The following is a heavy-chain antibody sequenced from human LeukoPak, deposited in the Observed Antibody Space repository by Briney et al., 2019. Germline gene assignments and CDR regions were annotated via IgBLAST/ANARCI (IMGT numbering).Heavy chain of an antibody. CDR2: IYSGGST. J-gene: IGHJ6*03. CDR1: GFTVSSNY. Sequence: PGGSLRLSCAASGFTVSSNYMSWVRQAPGKGLEWVSVIYSGGSTYYADSVKGRFTISRDNSKSTLYLQMNSLRAEDTAVYYCARAYSGYYYYMDVWGKGTTVTVSS. CDR3: ARAYSGYYYYMDV. V-gene: IGHV3-53*01. D-gene: IGHD3-10*01.